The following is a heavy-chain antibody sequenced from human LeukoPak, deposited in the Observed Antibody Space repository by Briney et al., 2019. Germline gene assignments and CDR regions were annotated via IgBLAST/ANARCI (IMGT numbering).Heavy chain of an antibody. CDR1: GGSISSSSYY. CDR2: IYYSGST. V-gene: IGHV4-39*07. J-gene: IGHJ4*02. D-gene: IGHD1-1*01. Sequence: PSETVSLTCTVSGGSISSSSYYWGWIRQPPGKGLEWIGSIYYSGSTYYNPSLKSRVTISVDTSKNQFSLKLSSVTAADTAVYYCARGTLFHYFDYWGQGTLVTVSS. CDR3: ARGTLFHYFDY.